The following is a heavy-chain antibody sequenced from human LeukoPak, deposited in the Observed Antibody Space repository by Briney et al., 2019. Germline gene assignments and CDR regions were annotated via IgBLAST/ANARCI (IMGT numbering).Heavy chain of an antibody. D-gene: IGHD5-18*01. V-gene: IGHV1-69*13. CDR3: ASRVGTTWIQLWLPLDY. CDR1: GGTFSSYA. J-gene: IGHJ4*02. CDR2: IIPIFGTA. Sequence: GASVKVSCKASGGTFSSYAISWVRQAPGQGPEWMGGIIPIFGTANYAQKFQGRVTITADESTSTAYMELSSLRSEDTAVYYCASRVGTTWIQLWLPLDYWGQGTLVTVSS.